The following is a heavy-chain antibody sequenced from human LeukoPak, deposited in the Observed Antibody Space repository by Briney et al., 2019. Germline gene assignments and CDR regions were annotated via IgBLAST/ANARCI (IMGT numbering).Heavy chain of an antibody. Sequence: SETLSLTCTVSGGSISSYYWSWIRQPAGKGLEWIGRIYTSGSTNYNPPLKSRFTMSVDTSKNQFSLKLSSVTAADTAVYYCAREYSSGWSRGFDYWGQGTLVTVSS. CDR2: IYTSGST. J-gene: IGHJ4*02. CDR1: GGSISSYY. V-gene: IGHV4-4*07. CDR3: AREYSSGWSRGFDY. D-gene: IGHD6-19*01.